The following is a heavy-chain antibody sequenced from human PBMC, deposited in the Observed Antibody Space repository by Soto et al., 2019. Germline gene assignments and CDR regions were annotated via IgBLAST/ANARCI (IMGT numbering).Heavy chain of an antibody. CDR1: GGSISSSNW. Sequence: SETLSLTCAVSGGSISSSNWWSWVRQPPGKGLEWIGEIYHSGSTNYNPSLKSRVTISVDKSKNQFSLELSSLRSDDTAVYYCARYRDYYHGMDVWGQGTTVTVSS. J-gene: IGHJ6*02. D-gene: IGHD3-16*02. V-gene: IGHV4-4*02. CDR2: IYHSGST. CDR3: ARYRDYYHGMDV.